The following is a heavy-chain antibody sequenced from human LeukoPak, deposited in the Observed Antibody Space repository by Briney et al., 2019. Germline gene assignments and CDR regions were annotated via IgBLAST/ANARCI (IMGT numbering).Heavy chain of an antibody. CDR2: TRNKANSYTT. Sequence: GGSLRLSCAVSGFTFSDHYMDWVRQAPGKGLEWVGRTRNKANSYTTEYAASVKGRFTISRDDSKKSVYLQMNSLKTEDTAVYYCARAFCSSTSCYRYQFYGMDVWGQGTTVTVSS. CDR3: ARAFCSSTSCYRYQFYGMDV. D-gene: IGHD2-2*01. CDR1: GFTFSDHY. V-gene: IGHV3-72*01. J-gene: IGHJ6*02.